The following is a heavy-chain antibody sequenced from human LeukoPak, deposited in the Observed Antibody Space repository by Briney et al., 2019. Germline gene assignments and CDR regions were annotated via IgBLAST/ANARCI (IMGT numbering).Heavy chain of an antibody. D-gene: IGHD2-2*01. CDR1: GYSISSGYY. J-gene: IGHJ4*02. V-gene: IGHV4-38-2*02. CDR3: ARGDCSSTSCSFDY. CDR2: IYHSGST. Sequence: SETLSLTCTVSGYSISSGYYWGWIRQPPGKGLEWIGSIYHSGSTYYNPSLKSRVTISVDASKNQFSLKVSSVTAADTAVYYCARGDCSSTSCSFDYWGQGTLVTVSS.